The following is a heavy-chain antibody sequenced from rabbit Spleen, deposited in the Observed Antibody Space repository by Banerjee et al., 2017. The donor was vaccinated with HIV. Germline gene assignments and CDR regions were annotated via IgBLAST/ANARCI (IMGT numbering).Heavy chain of an antibody. CDR1: GFSFSSSYY. V-gene: IGHV1S40*01. D-gene: IGHD4-1*01. CDR2: IYAGDTGTT. CDR3: ARRAWSIGWGEDL. J-gene: IGHJ4*01. Sequence: QSLEESGGDLVKPEGSLTLTCTASGFSFSSSYYMCWVRQAPGKGLEWIACIYAGDTGTTWYASWVNGRFTISKTSSTTVTLQMTSLTAADTATYFCARRAWSIGWGEDLWGPGTLVTVS.